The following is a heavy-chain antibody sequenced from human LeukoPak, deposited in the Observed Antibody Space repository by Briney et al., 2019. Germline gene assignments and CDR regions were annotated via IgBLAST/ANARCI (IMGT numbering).Heavy chain of an antibody. CDR3: ARDSSGYLAFDI. Sequence: GGSLRLSCAASGFIISDTYMSWVRQAPGKGLEWVSAISGSGGSTYYADSVKGRFTISRDNSKNTLYLQMNSLRAEDTAVYYCARDSSGYLAFDIWGQGTMVTVSS. J-gene: IGHJ3*02. CDR1: GFIISDTY. V-gene: IGHV3-23*01. D-gene: IGHD3-22*01. CDR2: ISGSGGST.